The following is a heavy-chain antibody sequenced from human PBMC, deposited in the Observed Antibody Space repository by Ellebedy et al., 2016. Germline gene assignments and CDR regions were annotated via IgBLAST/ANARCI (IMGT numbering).Heavy chain of an antibody. CDR1: GFTFSSYS. CDR2: ISSSSSTI. D-gene: IGHD5-12*01. Sequence: GESLKISXAASGFTFSSYSMNWVRQAPGKGLEWVSYISSSSSTIYYADSVKGRFTISRDNAKNSLYLQMNSLRAEDTAVYYCARDGYIGYYYMDVWGKGTTVTVSS. V-gene: IGHV3-48*01. CDR3: ARDGYIGYYYMDV. J-gene: IGHJ6*03.